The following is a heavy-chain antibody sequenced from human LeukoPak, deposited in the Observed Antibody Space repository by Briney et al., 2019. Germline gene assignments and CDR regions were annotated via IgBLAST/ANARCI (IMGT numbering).Heavy chain of an antibody. V-gene: IGHV4-39*07. CDR1: GGSISSSSYY. CDR2: IYYSGST. CDR3: ARGSGYCSSTSCYRGRFDP. D-gene: IGHD2-2*02. J-gene: IGHJ5*02. Sequence: SETLSLTCTVSGGSISSSSYYWGWIRQPPGKGLEWIGSIYYSGSTNYNPSLKSRVTISVDTSKNQFSLKLSSVTAADTAVYYCARGSGYCSSTSCYRGRFDPWGQGTLVTVSS.